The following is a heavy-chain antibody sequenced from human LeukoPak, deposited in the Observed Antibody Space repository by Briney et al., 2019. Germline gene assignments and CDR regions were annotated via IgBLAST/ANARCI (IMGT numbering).Heavy chain of an antibody. CDR3: ARESYNSDSFYGLSDWFDP. Sequence: SETLSLTCTVSGGSISSSSYYWSWFRQPAGKGLEWIGRIYTSGSTNYNPSLKSRVTISVDMSKNQFSLKLSSVTAAGTAVYYCARESYNSDSFYGLSDWFDPWGQGTLVTVSS. V-gene: IGHV4-61*02. CDR1: GGSISSSSYY. CDR2: IYTSGST. J-gene: IGHJ5*02. D-gene: IGHD2/OR15-2a*01.